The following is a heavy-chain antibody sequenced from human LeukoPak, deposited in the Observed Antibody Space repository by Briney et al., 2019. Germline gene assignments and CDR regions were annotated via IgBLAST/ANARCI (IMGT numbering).Heavy chain of an antibody. V-gene: IGHV4-39*01. J-gene: IGHJ5*02. CDR1: GASISYSNDY. CDR3: ARVGDILLVPAALVLDP. CDR2: ISSSGRT. Sequence: PSETLSLTCTVSGASISYSNDYWAWIRQPPGKGLDWIGNISSSGRTHYNPSLRSRVTISLDASKNQFSLGLTSVTAADTAVYYCARVGDILLVPAALVLDPWGQGTMVTVSS. D-gene: IGHD2-2*01.